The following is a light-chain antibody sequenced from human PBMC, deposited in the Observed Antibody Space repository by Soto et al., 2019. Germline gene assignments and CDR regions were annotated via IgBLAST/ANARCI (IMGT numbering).Light chain of an antibody. Sequence: QLVLTQSPSASASLGASVKLTCTLSSGQSSYAIAWHQQQPEKGPRYLMKLNSDGSHSKGDVIPDRFSGSSSGAERYLTISSLQSEDETDYYCQTWGTGIFGGGTKLTVL. J-gene: IGLJ2*01. CDR1: SGQSSYA. CDR2: LNSDGSH. CDR3: QTWGTGI. V-gene: IGLV4-69*01.